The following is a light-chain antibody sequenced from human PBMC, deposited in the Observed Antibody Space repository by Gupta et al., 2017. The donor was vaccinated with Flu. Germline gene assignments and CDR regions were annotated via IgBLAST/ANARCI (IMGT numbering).Light chain of an antibody. Sequence: SSDVGGYEYVSWYQQHPGKATKLMIYDVYRRPSGVPGRFSGSKSGNTASLTVSGLQADDEADYYCCSYAGTFTFVFGTGTKVTVL. J-gene: IGLJ1*01. CDR2: DVY. V-gene: IGLV2-11*03. CDR1: SSDVGGYEY. CDR3: CSYAGTFTFV.